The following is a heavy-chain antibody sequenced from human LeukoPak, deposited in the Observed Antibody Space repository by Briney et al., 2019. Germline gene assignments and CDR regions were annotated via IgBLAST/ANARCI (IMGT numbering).Heavy chain of an antibody. V-gene: IGHV4-4*07. Sequence: LETLSLTSTVPGGSISSYNWSWIRQPAGKGLEWIGRIYTSGSTNYNPSLKSRVTMSVDTSKNQFSLKLSSVTAADTAVYYCARDKEYSPDYWGQGTLVTVSS. CDR2: IYTSGST. D-gene: IGHD5-18*01. J-gene: IGHJ4*02. CDR1: GGSISSYN. CDR3: ARDKEYSPDY.